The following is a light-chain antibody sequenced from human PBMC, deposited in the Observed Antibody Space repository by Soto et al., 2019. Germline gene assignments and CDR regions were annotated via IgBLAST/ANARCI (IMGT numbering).Light chain of an antibody. J-gene: IGLJ2*01. CDR3: ATWDARFNVV. CDR1: SSNIGSNT. Sequence: QSVLTQSPSVSATPGQRVSISCSGSSSNIGSNTVSWYQHVPGTAPKLLIYSNDQRPSAVPGRFSGSKSGSSASLAISGLQSDDEADYYCATWDARFNVVFGGGTKLTVL. V-gene: IGLV1-44*01. CDR2: SND.